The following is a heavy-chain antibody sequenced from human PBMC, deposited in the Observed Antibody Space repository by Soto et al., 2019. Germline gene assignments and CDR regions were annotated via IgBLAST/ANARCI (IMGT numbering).Heavy chain of an antibody. Sequence: SGFTFSTYAMSWVRQAPGKGLEWVSAVSGSGDTTYYAESVKGRFTISRDNSKNSLYLQMNSLRADDTAVYYYDSGSYHKHFDYWGQGTLVTVSS. CDR3: DSGSYHKHFDY. CDR2: VSGSGDTT. D-gene: IGHD3-10*01. V-gene: IGHV3-23*01. CDR1: GFTFSTYA. J-gene: IGHJ4*02.